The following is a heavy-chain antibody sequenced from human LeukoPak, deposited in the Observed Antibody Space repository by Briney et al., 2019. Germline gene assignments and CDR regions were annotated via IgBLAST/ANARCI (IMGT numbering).Heavy chain of an antibody. D-gene: IGHD3-22*01. J-gene: IGHJ4*02. CDR1: GFTFSSYW. Sequence: GGSLRLSCAASGFTFSSYWMSWVRQAPGKGLEWVANIKQDGSEKYYVDSVKGRFTISRDNAKNSLYLQMNSLRAEDTAVYYCARGITRYYDSSGYADYWGQGTLVTVSS. CDR3: ARGITRYYDSSGYADY. V-gene: IGHV3-7*01. CDR2: IKQDGSEK.